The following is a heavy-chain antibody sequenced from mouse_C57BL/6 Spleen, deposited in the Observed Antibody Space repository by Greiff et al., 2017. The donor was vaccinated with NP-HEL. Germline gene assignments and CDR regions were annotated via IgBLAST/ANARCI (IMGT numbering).Heavy chain of an antibody. J-gene: IGHJ2*01. Sequence: VQLQQSGPELVKPGASVKISCKASGYAFSSSWMNWVKQRPGKGLEWIGRIYPGDGGTNYNGKFKGKATLTADKSSSTAYMQLSSLTSEDSAVYCCARFILQYYFDYWGQGTTLTVSS. CDR2: IYPGDGGT. V-gene: IGHV1-82*01. CDR3: ARFILQYYFDY. CDR1: GYAFSSSW. D-gene: IGHD1-1*01.